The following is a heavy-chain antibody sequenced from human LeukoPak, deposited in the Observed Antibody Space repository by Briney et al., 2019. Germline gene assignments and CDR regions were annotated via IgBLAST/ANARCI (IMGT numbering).Heavy chain of an antibody. CDR2: ISSSSSYI. Sequence: GGSLRLSCAASGFTFSSYSMNWVRKAPGKGLEWVSSISSSSSYIYYADSVKGRFTNSRDNAKNSLYLQMNSLRAEDTAVYYCARGTVILTGYPNPYYMDVWGKGTTVTVSS. V-gene: IGHV3-21*01. J-gene: IGHJ6*03. CDR3: ARGTVILTGYPNPYYMDV. CDR1: GFTFSSYS. D-gene: IGHD3-9*01.